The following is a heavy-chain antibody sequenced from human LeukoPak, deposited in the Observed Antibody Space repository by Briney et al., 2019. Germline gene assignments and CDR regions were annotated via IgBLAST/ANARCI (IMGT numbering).Heavy chain of an antibody. J-gene: IGHJ4*02. CDR1: GFPFSSHA. D-gene: IGHD2-2*01. CDR3: ARDTFQPGLIDS. V-gene: IGHV3-21*05. Sequence: PGGSLRLSCAASGFPFSSHAMSWVRQPPGKGLEWISYINDDSSDIHYAGSVRGRFTISRDDARKTLYLQLSSLRVEDTAVYYCARDTFQPGLIDSWGQGTLVTVSS. CDR2: INDDSSDI.